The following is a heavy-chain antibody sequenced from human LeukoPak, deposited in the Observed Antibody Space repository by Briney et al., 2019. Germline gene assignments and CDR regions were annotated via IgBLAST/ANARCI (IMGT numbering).Heavy chain of an antibody. D-gene: IGHD2-8*01. CDR3: ARDTNLAY. Sequence: PGASVKVSCKASGYTFSNYYIHWVRQAPGQGLEWMGIIGGSTNYAQKFQGRVTMTRDTSTSTVYMELSSLRSEDTAVYYCARDTNLAYWGQGTLVTVSS. CDR1: GYTFSNYY. J-gene: IGHJ4*02. CDR2: IGGST. V-gene: IGHV1-46*01.